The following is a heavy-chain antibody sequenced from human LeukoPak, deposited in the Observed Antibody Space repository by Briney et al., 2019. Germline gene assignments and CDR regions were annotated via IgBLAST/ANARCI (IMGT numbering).Heavy chain of an antibody. Sequence: SQTLSLTCAISGDSFSSNSAAWNWIRQSPSRGLEWLGRTYYRSKWYNDYVVSVKSRITINPDRSKNQISLQLNSVTPEDTAVYYCAREGVSLVGALDYWGQGTLVTVSS. V-gene: IGHV6-1*01. J-gene: IGHJ4*02. CDR3: AREGVSLVGALDY. CDR2: TYYRSKWYN. D-gene: IGHD1-26*01. CDR1: GDSFSSNSAA.